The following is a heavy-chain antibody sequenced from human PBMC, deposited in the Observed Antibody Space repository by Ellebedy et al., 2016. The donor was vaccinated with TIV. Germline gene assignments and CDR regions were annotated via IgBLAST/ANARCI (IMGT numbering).Heavy chain of an antibody. V-gene: IGHV1-18*01. J-gene: IGHJ3*01. CDR2: ISAYNADT. CDR1: GYTFNIYA. Sequence: ASVKVSCKASGYTFNIYAISWVRQAPGQGLEWLGWISAYNADTKYAQKFQGRVSLTTDTSTSTAFMELRSLRYDDTAMYYCARHGPDYNNINTDAFDLWGQGTMVTVSS. CDR3: ARHGPDYNNINTDAFDL. D-gene: IGHD4-11*01.